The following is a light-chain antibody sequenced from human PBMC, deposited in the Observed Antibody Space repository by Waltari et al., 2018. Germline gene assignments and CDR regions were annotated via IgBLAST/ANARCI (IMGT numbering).Light chain of an antibody. CDR3: QQYYKWPPLT. CDR2: GAS. J-gene: IGKJ4*01. V-gene: IGKV3-15*01. CDR1: ESVTSH. Sequence: EIVLTHSPAPLPVSPGDRATLSCRASESVTSHLAWYQQKPGQTPRLLIYGASTRATGTPARFSGSGSGTEFTLIISSLQSEDFAVYYCQQYYKWPPLTFGGGTKVEIK.